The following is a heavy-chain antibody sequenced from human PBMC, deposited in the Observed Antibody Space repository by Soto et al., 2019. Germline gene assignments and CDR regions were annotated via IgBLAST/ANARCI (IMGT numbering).Heavy chain of an antibody. V-gene: IGHV1-58*01. CDR3: AAISSGYYRVFDY. CDR2: ILVGSGQT. J-gene: IGHJ4*02. CDR1: GATFTSST. D-gene: IGHD3-22*01. Sequence: GASVKVSCKAYGATFTSSTVNWVRQARGQPPEWIGWILVGSGQTNYAQKLQGRVAITRDMSTYTAYLELNSLRSDDTAVYYCAAISSGYYRVFDYWGQGTLVTVSS.